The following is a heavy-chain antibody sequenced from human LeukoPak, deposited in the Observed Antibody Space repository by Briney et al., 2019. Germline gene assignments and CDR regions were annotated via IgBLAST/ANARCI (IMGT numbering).Heavy chain of an antibody. CDR1: GGSISSGGYY. Sequence: KSSQTLSLTCTVSGGSISSGGYYWNWIRQPPGKGLEWIGYIHYSGSTKYNPSLKSRVTISVDTSKNQFSLKLSSVTAADTAVYYCARWYSSGWAFDYWGQGTLVTVSS. J-gene: IGHJ4*02. CDR3: ARWYSSGWAFDY. CDR2: IHYSGST. D-gene: IGHD6-19*01. V-gene: IGHV4-61*08.